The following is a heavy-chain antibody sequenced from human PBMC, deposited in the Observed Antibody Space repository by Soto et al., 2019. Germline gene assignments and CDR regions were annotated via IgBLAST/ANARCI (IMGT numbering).Heavy chain of an antibody. D-gene: IGHD3-3*01. CDR3: ARGDDFWSGYYSGYNWFDP. CDR2: IIPIFGTA. V-gene: IGHV1-69*13. CDR1: GGTFSSYA. J-gene: IGHJ5*02. Sequence: SVKVSRKASGGTFSSYAISWVRQAPGQGLEWMGGIIPIFGTANYAQKFQGRVTITADESTSTAYMELSSLRSEDTAVYYCARGDDFWSGYYSGYNWFDPWGQGTLVT.